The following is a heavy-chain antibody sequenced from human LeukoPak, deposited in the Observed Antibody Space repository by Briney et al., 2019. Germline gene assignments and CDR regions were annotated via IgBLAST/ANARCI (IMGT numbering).Heavy chain of an antibody. Sequence: SETLSLTCAVYGGSFSGYYWSWIRQPPGKGLEWIGEINHSGSTNYNPSLKSRVTISVDTSKNQFSLKLSSVTAADTAVYYCARVSSQYQLLPGGWFDPWGQGTLVTVSS. CDR3: ARVSSQYQLLPGGWFDP. V-gene: IGHV4-34*01. CDR1: GGSFSGYY. D-gene: IGHD2-2*01. J-gene: IGHJ5*02. CDR2: INHSGST.